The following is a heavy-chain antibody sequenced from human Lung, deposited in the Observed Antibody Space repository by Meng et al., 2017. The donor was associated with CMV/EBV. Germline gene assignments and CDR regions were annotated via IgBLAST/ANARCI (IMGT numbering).Heavy chain of an antibody. CDR2: IYFNGDK. D-gene: IGHD3-3*01. V-gene: IGHV2-5*01. Sequence: SGXXLVKPTQTLTLTCAFSGFSLSTSGVGVAWIRQPPGKALEWLAVIYFNGDKRYSPSLKTRLTIIKDTSKNEVVLTLTNVDPVDTATYYCGHRRDSFDYHGLDVWGQGTTVTVSS. CDR3: GHRRDSFDYHGLDV. CDR1: GFSLSTSGVG. J-gene: IGHJ6*02.